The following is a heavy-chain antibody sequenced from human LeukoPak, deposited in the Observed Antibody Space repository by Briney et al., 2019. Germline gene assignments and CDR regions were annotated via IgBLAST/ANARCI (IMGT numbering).Heavy chain of an antibody. CDR2: INHSGST. D-gene: IGHD3-22*01. CDR1: GGSFSGYY. V-gene: IGHV4-34*01. J-gene: IGHJ4*02. CDR3: ARVLRDYYDSSGYYSL. Sequence: SETLSLTCAVYGGSFSGYYWSWIRQPPGKGLEWIGEINHSGSTNYNPSLKSRVTISVDTSKNQFSLKLSSVTAADTAVYYCARVLRDYYDSSGYYSLWGQGTLVTVSS.